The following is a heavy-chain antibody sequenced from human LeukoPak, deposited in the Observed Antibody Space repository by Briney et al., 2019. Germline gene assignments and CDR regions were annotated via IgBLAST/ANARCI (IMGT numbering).Heavy chain of an antibody. V-gene: IGHV4-39*01. D-gene: IGHD3-22*01. J-gene: IGHJ4*02. Sequence: PSETLSLTCTVSGDSISSSSYYWGWLRQPPGKGLEWIATIYYSGSTYYNPSLKSRVTISVDTSKNQFSLKLSSVTAADTAMYYCARYWGPYDNSGAYFDYWGQGTLVTVSS. CDR3: ARYWGPYDNSGAYFDY. CDR2: IYYSGST. CDR1: GDSISSSSYY.